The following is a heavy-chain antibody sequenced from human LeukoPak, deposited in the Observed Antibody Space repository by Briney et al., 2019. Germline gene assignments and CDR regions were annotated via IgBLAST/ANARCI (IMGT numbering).Heavy chain of an antibody. D-gene: IGHD5-18*01. CDR3: AKDRRYSYGPYYYYYGMDV. J-gene: IGHJ6*02. CDR2: ISASGGST. Sequence: GGSLRLSCAASGFTFSSSAMSWVRQVPGKGLEWVSGISASGGSTCYADSVKGRFTISRDNSKNTLYLQMNSLRAEDTAVYYCAKDRRYSYGPYYYYYGMDVWGQGTTVTVSS. V-gene: IGHV3-23*01. CDR1: GFTFSSSA.